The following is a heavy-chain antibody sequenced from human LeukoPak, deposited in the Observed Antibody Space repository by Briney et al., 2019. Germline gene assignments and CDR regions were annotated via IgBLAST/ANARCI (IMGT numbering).Heavy chain of an antibody. CDR3: ARGPSCTSASCYGQYYYYYGMDV. CDR2: IIHSGST. Sequence: SETLSLTCAVYGGSFSGYYWSWIREPPGEGLEWIGEIIHSGSTSYNPSLKSRVTISAHTSKNQFSLKLSSVTAADTAMYYCARGPSCTSASCYGQYYYYYGMDVWGQGTTVTVSS. V-gene: IGHV4-34*01. CDR1: GGSFSGYY. D-gene: IGHD2-2*01. J-gene: IGHJ6*02.